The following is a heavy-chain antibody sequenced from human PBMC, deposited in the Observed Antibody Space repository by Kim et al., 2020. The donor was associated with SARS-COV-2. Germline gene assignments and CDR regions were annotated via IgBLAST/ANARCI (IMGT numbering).Heavy chain of an antibody. CDR1: GFTFSNAW. CDR3: TTGPLGQGWYNWNPVYYGMDV. CDR2: IKSNTDGGTS. D-gene: IGHD1-20*01. V-gene: IGHV3-15*01. Sequence: GGSLRLSCAASGFTFSNAWMSWVRQAPGKGLEWVGRIKSNTDGGTSDYAAPVQGRFTISRDDSKNTLYLQMNSMKTEDTAVYYCTTGPLGQGWYNWNPVYYGMDVWGQGTTVTVPS. J-gene: IGHJ6*02.